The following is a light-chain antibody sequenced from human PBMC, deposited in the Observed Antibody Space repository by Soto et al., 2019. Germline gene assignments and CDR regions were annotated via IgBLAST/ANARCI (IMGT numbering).Light chain of an antibody. CDR3: HQYNTWPLT. CDR1: QTIRSD. Sequence: EIVMTQSPATLSVSPGERATLSCRASQTIRSDLAWYQQKPGQAPRLLISDASTRATGIPARFNGSGSGTEFTLAISSLQSEDVAMYYCHQYNTWPLTLGGGTKVDIK. J-gene: IGKJ4*01. V-gene: IGKV3-15*01. CDR2: DAS.